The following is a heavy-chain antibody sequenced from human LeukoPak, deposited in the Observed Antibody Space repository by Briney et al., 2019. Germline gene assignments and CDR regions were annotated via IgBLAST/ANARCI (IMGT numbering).Heavy chain of an antibody. V-gene: IGHV4-59*08. Sequence: PSETLSLTCTVSGGSISGYYWTWIRQPPGKELGWIGCIYYSGSTKYNPSLKSRVTMSVDTSKSQFSLKLSSVAAADTAVYYCARQGGAGFFDYWGQGTLVTVSS. CDR1: GGSISGYY. CDR3: ARQGGAGFFDY. J-gene: IGHJ4*02. CDR2: IYYSGST. D-gene: IGHD4/OR15-4a*01.